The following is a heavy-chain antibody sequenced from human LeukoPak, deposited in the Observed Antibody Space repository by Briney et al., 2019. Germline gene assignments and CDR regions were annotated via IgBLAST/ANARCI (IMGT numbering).Heavy chain of an antibody. CDR1: GFTFSSYW. D-gene: IGHD3-10*02. CDR2: ITSSGGST. CDR3: ARDLCSGCFDD. J-gene: IGHJ4*02. V-gene: IGHV3-23*01. Sequence: GGSLRLSCAASGFTFSSYWISWVRQAPGKGLEWVSAITSSGGSTYYGDSVKGRFTISRDNSRNTLYLQMNSLRVDDTAVYYCARDLCSGCFDDWGQGNLVTVSS.